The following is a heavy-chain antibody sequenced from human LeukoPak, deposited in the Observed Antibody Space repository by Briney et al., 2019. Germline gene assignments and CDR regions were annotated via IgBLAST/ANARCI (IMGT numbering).Heavy chain of an antibody. CDR1: GFTFSSYA. D-gene: IGHD6-19*01. CDR2: ISGSGGST. V-gene: IGHV3-23*01. Sequence: GGSLRLSCASSGFTFSSYAMSWVGQAPGKGLEWVSAISGSGGSTYYADAVKGRFTISRDNSKNTLYLQMNSLRAEDKAVYYCAKVGTSSGWYSYFDYWGQGTLVTVSS. CDR3: AKVGTSSGWYSYFDY. J-gene: IGHJ4*02.